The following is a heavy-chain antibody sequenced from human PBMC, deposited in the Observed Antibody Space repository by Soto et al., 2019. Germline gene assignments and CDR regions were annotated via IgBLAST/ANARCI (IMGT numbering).Heavy chain of an antibody. D-gene: IGHD3-22*01. CDR2: ISSSSSTI. J-gene: IGHJ4*02. CDR3: ARVIYDSSGYYHQGEYYFDY. Sequence: GGSLRLSCAASGFTFSSYSMNWVRQAPGKGLEWVSYISSSSSTIYYADSVKGRFTISRDNAKNSLYLQMNSLRDEDTAVYYCARVIYDSSGYYHQGEYYFDYWGQGTLVTVSS. V-gene: IGHV3-48*02. CDR1: GFTFSSYS.